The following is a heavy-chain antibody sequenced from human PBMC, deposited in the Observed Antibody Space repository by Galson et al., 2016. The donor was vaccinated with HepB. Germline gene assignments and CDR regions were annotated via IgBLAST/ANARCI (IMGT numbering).Heavy chain of an antibody. D-gene: IGHD3-16*01. CDR2: IWFDGSRR. CDR1: GFTFSNYG. V-gene: IGHV3-33*08. CDR3: ARIREGGP. Sequence: SLRLSCAASGFTFSNYGMSWVRQAPGKGLEWVAMIWFDGSRRYYADSVKGRFTISRDNAKNTLYLQMNSLRVEDTAVYYCARIREGGPWGQGTLVTVSS. J-gene: IGHJ5*02.